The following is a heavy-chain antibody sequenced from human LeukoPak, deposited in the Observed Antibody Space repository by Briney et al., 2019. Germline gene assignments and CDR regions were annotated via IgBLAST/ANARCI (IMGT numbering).Heavy chain of an antibody. Sequence: SETLSLTCGVYGDSFSGFYWTWLRQAPGKGLEWIGETSYSGTPRYNPSLNSRITITLDTSKKQISLNLSPVTAADTAVYYCVRGNVKHYHSVADEYYYYMDVWGKGTAVIVTS. J-gene: IGHJ6*03. V-gene: IGHV4-34*01. CDR2: TSYSGTP. CDR1: GDSFSGFY. D-gene: IGHD2/OR15-2a*01. CDR3: VRGNVKHYHSVADEYYYYMDV.